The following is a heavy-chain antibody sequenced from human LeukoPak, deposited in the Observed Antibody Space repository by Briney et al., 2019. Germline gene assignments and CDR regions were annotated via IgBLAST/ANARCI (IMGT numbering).Heavy chain of an antibody. J-gene: IGHJ4*02. D-gene: IGHD3-9*01. CDR2: ISGSGGST. CDR3: AKGHDILTGRHFDY. Sequence: GGSLRLSCAASGFSFSSNAMSWVRQAPGKGLEWVSAISGSGGSTYNADSVKGRFTISRDNSKNTLYLQMNSLRAEDTAVYYCAKGHDILTGRHFDYWGQGTLVTVSS. V-gene: IGHV3-23*01. CDR1: GFSFSSNA.